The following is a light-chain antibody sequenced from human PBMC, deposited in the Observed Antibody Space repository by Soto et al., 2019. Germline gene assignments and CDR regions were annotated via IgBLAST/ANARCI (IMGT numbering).Light chain of an antibody. CDR1: QSVSSY. Sequence: IGMTQSPATLSLSPWERATLSCRATQSVSSYVAWYQQKPGQAPRLLIDVSSNSATGVPARFSGSGSGTDFTLTISDVQPEDFAVYYCHQRQSWPRKFGQGTKVDIK. J-gene: IGKJ1*01. CDR3: HQRQSWPRK. V-gene: IGKV3-11*01. CDR2: VSS.